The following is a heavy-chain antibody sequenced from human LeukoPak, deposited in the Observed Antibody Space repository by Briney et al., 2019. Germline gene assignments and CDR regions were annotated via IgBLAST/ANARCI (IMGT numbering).Heavy chain of an antibody. CDR3: GKALRTGMFRGVIDY. D-gene: IGHD3-10*01. Sequence: GGSLRLSCAASGFTFSSYWMNWVRQAPGKGLEWVSYISSSGSTRYYADSVKGRFTISRDNSKNMLYLQMYSLRAEDTALYYCGKALRTGMFRGVIDYWGQGTPVTVSS. CDR1: GFTFSSYW. V-gene: IGHV3-48*01. J-gene: IGHJ4*02. CDR2: ISSSGSTR.